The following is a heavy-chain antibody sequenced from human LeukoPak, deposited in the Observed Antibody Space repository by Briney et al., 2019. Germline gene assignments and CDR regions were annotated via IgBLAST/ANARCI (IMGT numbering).Heavy chain of an antibody. D-gene: IGHD6-19*01. CDR2: IRYDGTNK. CDR3: AKGSKAVLLTRDHYMDV. J-gene: IGHJ6*03. V-gene: IGHV3-30*02. Sequence: GGSLRLSCAASGFTFSSYGMHWVRQAPGKGLEWVALIRYDGTNKYYADSVKGRFTISRDNSKNTLYLQMNSLRAEDTAVYYCAKGSKAVLLTRDHYMDVWGKGTTVTISS. CDR1: GFTFSSYG.